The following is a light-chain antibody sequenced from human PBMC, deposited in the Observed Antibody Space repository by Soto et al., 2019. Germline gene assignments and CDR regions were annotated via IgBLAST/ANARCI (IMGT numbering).Light chain of an antibody. CDR3: QQYGSSGT. CDR2: GAS. J-gene: IGKJ1*01. CDR1: QSVSNNY. Sequence: EIVMTQSPATLSVSPGERATLSCRASQSVSNNYLAWYQQKPGQAPRLLIYGASNSATGIPDRFSGSGSGTDFTLTISRLEPEDFAVYYCQQYGSSGTFGQGTKVDIK. V-gene: IGKV3-20*01.